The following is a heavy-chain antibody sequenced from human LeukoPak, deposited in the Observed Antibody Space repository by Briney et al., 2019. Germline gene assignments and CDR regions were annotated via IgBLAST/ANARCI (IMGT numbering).Heavy chain of an antibody. CDR3: ARDAAIYDSSGYYYLW. J-gene: IGHJ4*02. CDR2: ITPIFGTA. D-gene: IGHD3-22*01. V-gene: IGHV1-69*13. Sequence: SVKVPCKASGGTFSTYVVSWVRQASGQGLEWMGGITPIFGTAKYAQKFQGRVTITADESTSTAYMELSSLRSEDTAVYYCARDAAIYDSSGYYYLWWGQGTLVTVSS. CDR1: GGTFSTYV.